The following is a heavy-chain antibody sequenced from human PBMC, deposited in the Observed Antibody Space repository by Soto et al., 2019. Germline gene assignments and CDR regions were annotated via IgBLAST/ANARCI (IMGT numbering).Heavy chain of an antibody. Sequence: SETLSLTCTVSGASISRGGYYWSWARQHPGKGLEWIGYIYYRGSTYYNPSLKSRLTISADTSKNQFSLKLNSVTAADTAVYYCARDRGTGTTYYFDYWGQGALVTVSS. CDR2: IYYRGST. D-gene: IGHD1-7*01. CDR1: GASISRGGYY. V-gene: IGHV4-31*03. J-gene: IGHJ4*02. CDR3: ARDRGTGTTYYFDY.